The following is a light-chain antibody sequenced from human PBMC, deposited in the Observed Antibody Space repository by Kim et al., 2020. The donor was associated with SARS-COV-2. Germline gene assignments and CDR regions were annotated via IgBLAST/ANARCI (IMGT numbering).Light chain of an antibody. CDR1: RSNIGENP. CDR2: DSD. CDR3: AAWDDTLNAVL. Sequence: SCSGTRSNIGENPLNWYQHLPRMAPRLLIEDSDQRPSTIPDRFSSFKSGPSASLAITGVQSEHEADYYCAAWDDTLNAVLFGGGTQRTVL. J-gene: IGLJ3*02. V-gene: IGLV1-44*01.